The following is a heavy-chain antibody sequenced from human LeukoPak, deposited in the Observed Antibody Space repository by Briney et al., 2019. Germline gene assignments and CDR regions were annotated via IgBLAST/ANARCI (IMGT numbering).Heavy chain of an antibody. V-gene: IGHV3-48*04. CDR1: GFTFSSYA. Sequence: GGSLTLSCTASGFTFSSYAMNWVRQAPGKGLEWISYISSSIVSIYYADSVKGRFTISRDNAKNSVFLQMSSLRAEDTAVYYCARDEEIYASGSYFDRGQGTLVTVSS. D-gene: IGHD3-10*01. CDR2: ISSSIVSI. J-gene: IGHJ4*02. CDR3: ARDEEIYASGSYFD.